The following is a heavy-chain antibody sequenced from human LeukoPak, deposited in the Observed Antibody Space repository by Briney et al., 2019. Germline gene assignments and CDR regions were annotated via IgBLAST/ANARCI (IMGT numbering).Heavy chain of an antibody. CDR1: GGSISSGGYF. CDR2: MYHSGST. J-gene: IGHJ4*02. V-gene: IGHV4-30-2*01. CDR3: ARASARYYFDY. Sequence: ASETLSLTCTVSGGSISSGGYFWSWVRQPPGKGLEWIGYMYHSGSTDYNPSLKSRVTISGDRSRNQFSLKLTSVTAADTAVYFCARASARYYFDYWGQGTLVTVSS.